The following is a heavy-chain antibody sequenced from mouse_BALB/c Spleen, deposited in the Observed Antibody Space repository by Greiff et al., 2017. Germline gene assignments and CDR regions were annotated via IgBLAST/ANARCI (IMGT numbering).Heavy chain of an antibody. Sequence: QVQLQQSGAELARPGASVKMSCKASGYTFTSYTMHWVKQRPGQGLEWIGYINPSSGYTNYNQKFKDKATLTADKSSSTAYMQLSSLTSEDSAVYYCARITTATRYFDVWGQGTLVTVSA. CDR3: ARITTATRYFDV. J-gene: IGHJ3*01. D-gene: IGHD1-2*01. V-gene: IGHV1-4*01. CDR2: INPSSGYT. CDR1: GYTFTSYT.